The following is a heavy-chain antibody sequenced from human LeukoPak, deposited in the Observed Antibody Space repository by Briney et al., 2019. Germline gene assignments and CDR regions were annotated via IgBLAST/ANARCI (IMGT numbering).Heavy chain of an antibody. CDR3: AKDRNWGIAATFDY. Sequence: PGGSLRLSCAASGFTFSSYSMNWVRQAPGKGLEWVSYISSSSSTIYYADSVKGRFTISRDNAKNSLYLQMNSLRAEDTAVYHCAKDRNWGIAATFDYWGQGTLVTVS. V-gene: IGHV3-48*01. D-gene: IGHD6-13*01. J-gene: IGHJ4*02. CDR2: ISSSSSTI. CDR1: GFTFSSYS.